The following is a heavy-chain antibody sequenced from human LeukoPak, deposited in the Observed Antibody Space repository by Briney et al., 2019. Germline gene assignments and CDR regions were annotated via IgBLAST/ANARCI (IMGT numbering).Heavy chain of an antibody. Sequence: AASVKVSCKASGYTFTGYYMHWVRQAPGQGLEWMGWINPNSGGTNYAQKFQGRVTMTRDTSISTAYMELSRLRSDDTAVYYCARARYDILTGYDAYYYYYYMDVCGKGTTVTVSS. D-gene: IGHD3-9*01. CDR2: INPNSGGT. CDR1: GYTFTGYY. V-gene: IGHV1-2*02. CDR3: ARARYDILTGYDAYYYYYYMDV. J-gene: IGHJ6*03.